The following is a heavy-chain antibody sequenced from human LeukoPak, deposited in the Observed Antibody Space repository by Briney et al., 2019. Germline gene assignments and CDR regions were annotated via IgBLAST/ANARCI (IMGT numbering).Heavy chain of an antibody. J-gene: IGHJ4*02. CDR3: AKRAEGAAAFFYFDY. Sequence: GGSLRLSCAASGFTFSSYDMSWVRQAPGKGLEWVSAISPSGGRTYYADSVKGRFTISRDNSKNTLYLQMNSLRVEDTAVYYCAKRAEGAAAFFYFDYWGQGTLVTVSS. CDR2: ISPSGGRT. CDR1: GFTFSSYD. V-gene: IGHV3-23*01. D-gene: IGHD6-13*01.